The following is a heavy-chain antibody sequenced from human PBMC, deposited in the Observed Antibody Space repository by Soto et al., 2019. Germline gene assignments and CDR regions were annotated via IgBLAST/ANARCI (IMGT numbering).Heavy chain of an antibody. CDR1: GFTFSSYA. Sequence: GGSLRLSCAASGFTFSSYAMHWVRQAPGKGLEYVSAISSNGGSTYYANSVKGRFTISRDNSKNTLYLQMGSLRAEDMAVYYCARDDRAYNYYGSGSLDYWGQGTLVTVSS. CDR2: ISSNGGST. CDR3: ARDDRAYNYYGSGSLDY. D-gene: IGHD3-10*01. V-gene: IGHV3-64*01. J-gene: IGHJ4*02.